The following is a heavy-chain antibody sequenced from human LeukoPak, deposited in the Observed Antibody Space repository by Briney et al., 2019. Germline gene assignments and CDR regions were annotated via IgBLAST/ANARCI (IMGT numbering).Heavy chain of an antibody. D-gene: IGHD5-12*01. CDR1: GFIFRNYW. CDR3: ARQIVATTYDY. V-gene: IGHV3-7*01. Sequence: GGSLRLSCAASGFIFRNYWMSWVRQAPGKGLEWVANIKEDGSEKYYVESVKGRFTISRDNAKNSLYLQMNSLRAEDAAVYYCARQIVATTYDYWGQGTLVTVSS. J-gene: IGHJ4*02. CDR2: IKEDGSEK.